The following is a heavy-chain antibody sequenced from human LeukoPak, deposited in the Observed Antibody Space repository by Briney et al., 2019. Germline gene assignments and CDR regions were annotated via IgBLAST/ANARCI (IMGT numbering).Heavy chain of an antibody. CDR2: IYSAGNT. V-gene: IGHV3-66*01. J-gene: IGHJ4*02. D-gene: IGHD1-7*01. CDR1: GFIVNRDF. CDR3: ARDVNYDHHY. Sequence: GRSLRLSCAASGFIVNRDFMSWVRQAPGKGLEWISVIYSAGNTYYADSVKDRFTISRDNSKNTVYLQMNSLRAEDTAVYYCARDVNYDHHYWGQGTLVTVSS.